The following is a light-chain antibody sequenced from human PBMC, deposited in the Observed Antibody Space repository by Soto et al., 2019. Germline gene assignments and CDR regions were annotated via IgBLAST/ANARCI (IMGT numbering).Light chain of an antibody. CDR2: DVS. CDR3: NSYTSSSSLDLV. J-gene: IGLJ2*01. CDR1: SSDVGGYNY. Sequence: QSALTQPASVSGSPGQSITISCTGTSSDVGGYNYVSWYQQHPGKAPKLMIYDVSNRPSGVSNRFSGSKSGNTASLTISGLQAEDEDDYYCNSYTSSSSLDLVFGGGTKLTVL. V-gene: IGLV2-14*01.